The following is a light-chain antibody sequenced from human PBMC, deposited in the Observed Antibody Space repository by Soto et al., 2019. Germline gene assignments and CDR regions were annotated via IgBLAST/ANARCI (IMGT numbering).Light chain of an antibody. J-gene: IGKJ5*01. Sequence: EIVLTQSAGTLSLSPGERATLSCRASQSVAKNFLAWYQQTPGQAPRLLISDASRRATGTPDRFSGSGSGTDFTLTISRLEPEAFAVYYCQQYASSPITFGQGTRLEIK. CDR3: QQYASSPIT. CDR2: DAS. CDR1: QSVAKNF. V-gene: IGKV3-20*01.